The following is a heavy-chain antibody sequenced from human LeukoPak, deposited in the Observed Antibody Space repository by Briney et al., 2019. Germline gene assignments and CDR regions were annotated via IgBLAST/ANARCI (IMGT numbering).Heavy chain of an antibody. V-gene: IGHV3-21*01. J-gene: IGHJ4*02. Sequence: PGGSLRLSCATSGFTFSSHNMNWVRQAPGKGLEWVSSISSTSTYIYYADSVKGRFTIPRDNAKNALYLQMNSPRAEDTAVYYCARVRYCSGGSCYILDFWGQGTLVTVS. CDR3: ARVRYCSGGSCYILDF. CDR1: GFTFSSHN. D-gene: IGHD2-15*01. CDR2: ISSTSTYI.